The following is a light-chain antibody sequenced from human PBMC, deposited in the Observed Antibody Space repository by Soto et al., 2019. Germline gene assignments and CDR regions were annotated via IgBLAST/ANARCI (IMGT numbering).Light chain of an antibody. J-gene: IGKJ3*01. CDR2: HAS. V-gene: IGKV1-33*01. Sequence: DIQMTQSPSSLSASVGDRVTITCQASQDISNYLNWYQQKPGQAPKLLIYHASNLDTGVPSRFSAGGSGTDFTFTITSLQPEDIATYYCQQYDNLPTTFGPGTKVDI. CDR1: QDISNY. CDR3: QQYDNLPTT.